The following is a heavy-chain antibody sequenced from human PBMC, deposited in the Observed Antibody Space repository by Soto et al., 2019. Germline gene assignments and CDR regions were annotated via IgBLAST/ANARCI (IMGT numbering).Heavy chain of an antibody. CDR1: GFTFSSYA. V-gene: IGHV3-23*01. CDR2: ISGSGGST. J-gene: IGHJ6*03. D-gene: IGHD4-17*01. Sequence: EVQLLESGGGLVQPGGSLRLSCAASGFTFSSYAMSWVRQAPGKGLEWVSAISGSGGSTYYADSVKGRFTISRDTSKNTLYLQMNSLRAEDTAVYYCAAALHDYGDWPYYYYMDVWGKGTTVTVSS. CDR3: AAALHDYGDWPYYYYMDV.